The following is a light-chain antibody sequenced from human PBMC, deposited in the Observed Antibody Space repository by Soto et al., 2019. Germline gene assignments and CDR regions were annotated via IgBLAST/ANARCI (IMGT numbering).Light chain of an antibody. J-gene: IGKJ5*01. V-gene: IGKV3-11*01. CDR3: QHRSTWPIT. CDR2: GAS. CDR1: QSVRSY. Sequence: ESMLTQSPATLSLSPGERATLSCRASQSVRSYLAWYQQKPGQAPRLLIYGASTRATGIPARFSGGGSGTEFTLTISSLQSEDFAFYYCQHRSTWPITCGQGTRREIK.